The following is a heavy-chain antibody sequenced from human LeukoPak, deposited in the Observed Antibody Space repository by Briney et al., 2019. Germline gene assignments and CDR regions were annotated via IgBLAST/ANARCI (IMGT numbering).Heavy chain of an antibody. CDR3: ARDYGSGSYLNWFDP. CDR2: IYHSGST. Sequence: SETLSLTCTVSGYSISSGYYWGWIRQPPGKGLEWIGSIYHSGSTYYNPSLKSRVTISVDTSKNQFSLKLSSVTAADTAVYYCARDYGSGSYLNWFDPWGQGTLVTVSS. D-gene: IGHD3-10*01. J-gene: IGHJ5*02. CDR1: GYSISSGYY. V-gene: IGHV4-38-2*02.